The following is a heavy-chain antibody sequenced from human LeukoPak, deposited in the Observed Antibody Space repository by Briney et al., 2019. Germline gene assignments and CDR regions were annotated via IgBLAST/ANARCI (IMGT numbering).Heavy chain of an antibody. J-gene: IGHJ6*02. CDR3: ARQPRSYYYDSSGNPYYYYGMDV. CDR1: GGSISSSSYY. Sequence: SETLSLTCTVSGGSISSSSYYWGWIRQPPGKGLEWIGSIYYSGSTYYNPSLESRVTISVDTSKNQFSLKLSSVTAADTAVYYCARQPRSYYYDSSGNPYYYYGMDVWGQGTTVTVSS. V-gene: IGHV4-39*01. D-gene: IGHD3-22*01. CDR2: IYYSGST.